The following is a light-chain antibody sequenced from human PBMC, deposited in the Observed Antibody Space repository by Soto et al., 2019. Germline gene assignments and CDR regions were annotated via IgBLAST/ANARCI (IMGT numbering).Light chain of an antibody. CDR2: GAS. Sequence: EIVLTDSPGTLSLSLGEIATLSCRASQSVSSSYLAWYQQKPGQAPRLLIYGASTRATGIPARFSGSGSGTEFTLTISGLQPEDFATYFCQQSYNTPITFGQATRLEIK. CDR1: QSVSSSY. CDR3: QQSYNTPIT. J-gene: IGKJ5*01. V-gene: IGKV3D-7*01.